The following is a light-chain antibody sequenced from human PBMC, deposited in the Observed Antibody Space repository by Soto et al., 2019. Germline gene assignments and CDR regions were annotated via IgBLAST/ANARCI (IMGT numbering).Light chain of an antibody. Sequence: VVLTQSPGTLSLSPGERAALSCRASQSVSGGSLAWYQQKPGQSPRLLIYGASTRAPGIPYRFSGSGSGTDFTLIIGRLEPEDFAVYYCQHYGGSAQRTFGQGTKVEIK. J-gene: IGKJ1*01. CDR3: QHYGGSAQRT. V-gene: IGKV3-20*01. CDR2: GAS. CDR1: QSVSGGS.